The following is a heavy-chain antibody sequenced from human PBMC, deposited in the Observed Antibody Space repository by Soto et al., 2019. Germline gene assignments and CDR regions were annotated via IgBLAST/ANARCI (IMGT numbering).Heavy chain of an antibody. D-gene: IGHD2-21*02. Sequence: EVQLVGSGGGLVQPGRSLRLSCAASGFTFDDYDIHWVRQAPGKGLEWVSGISWNSGSIVYAGSVKGRFTISRDNARNSLYLQMNSLRPEDTALYYGARAYGGNSGYFDYWGQGTLVTVSS. CDR2: ISWNSGSI. CDR3: ARAYGGNSGYFDY. V-gene: IGHV3-9*01. J-gene: IGHJ4*02. CDR1: GFTFDDYD.